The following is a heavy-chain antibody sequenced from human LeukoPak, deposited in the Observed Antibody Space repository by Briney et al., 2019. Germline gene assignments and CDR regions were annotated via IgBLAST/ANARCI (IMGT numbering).Heavy chain of an antibody. Sequence: RQPPGKGLEWIGSIYYTGNTYYNPSLRSRVTISVDTSKNQFSLKLSSVTAADTAVYYCSRESTAASESGGQGTLVTVSS. D-gene: IGHD6-13*01. J-gene: IGHJ4*02. CDR2: IYYTGNT. V-gene: IGHV4-39*02. CDR3: SRESTAASES.